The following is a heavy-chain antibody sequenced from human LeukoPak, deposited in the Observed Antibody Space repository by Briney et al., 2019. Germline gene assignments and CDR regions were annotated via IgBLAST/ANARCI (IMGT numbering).Heavy chain of an antibody. D-gene: IGHD5-18*01. CDR3: ARVLTSYSYDPGAFDI. CDR1: GFTFSTSA. CDR2: INNVRSHI. J-gene: IGHJ3*02. V-gene: IGHV3-21*06. Sequence: GGSLRLSCAASGFTFSTSAMNWVRQAPGKGLEWVSSINNVRSHIYYADSVRGRFTISRDNANNVLYLQMNSLRAEDTAVYYCARVLTSYSYDPGAFDIWGQGTMVTVSS.